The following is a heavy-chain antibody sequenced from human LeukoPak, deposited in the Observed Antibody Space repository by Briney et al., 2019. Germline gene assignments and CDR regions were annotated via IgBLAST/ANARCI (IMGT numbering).Heavy chain of an antibody. J-gene: IGHJ6*03. V-gene: IGHV3-23*01. Sequence: PGGSLRLSCAASGFTFSSYAMSWVRQAPGKGLEWVSGISGSAGRTYYAGSVKGRFTISRDNSRNKLYLQMNSLRPEDTAFYYCARDGGWYKRELDYYYYYMDVWGKGTTVTVPS. CDR1: GFTFSSYA. CDR2: ISGSAGRT. D-gene: IGHD6-19*01. CDR3: ARDGGWYKRELDYYYYYMDV.